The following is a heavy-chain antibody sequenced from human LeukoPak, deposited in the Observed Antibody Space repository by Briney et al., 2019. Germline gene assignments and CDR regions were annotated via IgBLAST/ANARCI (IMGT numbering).Heavy chain of an antibody. J-gene: IGHJ4*02. CDR3: AKDDYGDYGPIDY. CDR2: ISGSGGST. CDR1: GFTFSSYA. Sequence: GGSLRLSCAASGFTFSSYAMSWVRQGPGNGLEWVSAISGSGGSTYYADSVKGRFTISRDNSKNTLYLQMNSLRAEDTAVYYCAKDDYGDYGPIDYWGQGPLVTVSS. D-gene: IGHD4-17*01. V-gene: IGHV3-23*01.